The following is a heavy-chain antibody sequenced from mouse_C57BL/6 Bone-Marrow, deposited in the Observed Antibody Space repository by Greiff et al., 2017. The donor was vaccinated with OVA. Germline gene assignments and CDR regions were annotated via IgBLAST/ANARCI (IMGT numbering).Heavy chain of an antibody. D-gene: IGHD2-3*01. V-gene: IGHV2-5*01. CDR1: GFSLTSYG. J-gene: IGHJ1*03. CDR2: IWRGGST. CDR3: AKWDDGYYYWYFDV. Sequence: VMLVESGPGLVQPSQSLSITCTVSGFSLTSYGVHWVRQSPGKGLEWLGVIWRGGSTDYNAAFMSRLSITKDNSKSQVFFKMNSLQADDTAIYYCAKWDDGYYYWYFDVWGTGTTVTVSS.